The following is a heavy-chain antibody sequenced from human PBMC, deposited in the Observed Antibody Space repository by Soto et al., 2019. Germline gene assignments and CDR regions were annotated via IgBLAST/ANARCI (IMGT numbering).Heavy chain of an antibody. J-gene: IGHJ4*01. Sequence: PSETLSLTCSVSGGSVSNYYWSWFRQPPGKRLEWIGYIYYTVTHDYNPSLRGRATISVDTSKDQFSLKLTSVTAANTAIYYCARDRDRHSRGLPSFVNWGPEILVAVSS. D-gene: IGHD3-22*01. CDR3: ARDRDRHSRGLPSFVN. CDR1: GGSVSNYY. V-gene: IGHV4-59*02. CDR2: IYYTVTH.